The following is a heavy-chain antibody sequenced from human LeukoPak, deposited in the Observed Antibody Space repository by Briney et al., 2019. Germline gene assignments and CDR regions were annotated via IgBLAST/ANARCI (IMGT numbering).Heavy chain of an antibody. CDR1: GFTFSSYS. Sequence: PGGSLRLSCAASGFTFSSYSMNWVRQAPGKGLEWVSSISSSSSYIYYADSVKGRLTISRDNAKNSLYLQMNSLRAEDTAVCYCARGQASDFDYWGQGTLVTVSS. CDR3: ARGQASDFDY. J-gene: IGHJ4*02. CDR2: ISSSSSYI. V-gene: IGHV3-21*01.